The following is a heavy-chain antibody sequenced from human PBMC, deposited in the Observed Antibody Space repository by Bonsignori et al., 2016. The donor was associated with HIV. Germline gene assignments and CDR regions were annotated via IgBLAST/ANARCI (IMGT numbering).Heavy chain of an antibody. CDR1: GFTFSSYS. CDR3: ARDGPTYYDFWSGAASYYFDY. J-gene: IGHJ4*02. CDR2: ISSSSSYI. D-gene: IGHD3-3*01. Sequence: GGSLRLSCAASGFTFSSYSMNWVRQAPGKGLEWVSSISSSSSYIYYADSVKGRFTISRDNAKNSLYLQMNSLRAEDTAVYYCARDGPTYYDFWSGAASYYFDYWGQGTLVTVSS. V-gene: IGHV3-21*01.